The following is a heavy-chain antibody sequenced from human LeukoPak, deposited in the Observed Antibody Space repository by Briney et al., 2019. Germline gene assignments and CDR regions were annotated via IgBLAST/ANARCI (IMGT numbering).Heavy chain of an antibody. CDR2: ISSSSSTI. V-gene: IGHV3-48*01. CDR1: GFTFSGYS. J-gene: IGHJ5*02. D-gene: IGHD3-10*01. Sequence: GGSLRLSCAASGFTFSGYSMNWVRQAPGKGLEWVSYISSSSSTIYYADSVKGRFTISRDKAKNSLYLQMNSLRAEDTAVYYCARAELDWFDPWGQGTLVTVSS. CDR3: ARAELDWFDP.